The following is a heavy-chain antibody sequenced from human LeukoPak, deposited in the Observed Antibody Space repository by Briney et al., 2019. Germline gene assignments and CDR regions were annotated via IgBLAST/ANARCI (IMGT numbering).Heavy chain of an antibody. CDR3: ARLEPRSGTGSYIFY. CDR1: GYSFTSYW. CDR2: IYPGDSDT. Sequence: GESLKISCKGSGYSFTSYWIGWVRQMPGKGLEWMGIIYPGDSDTRYSPSFQGQVTISADKSISTAYLQWSSLKASDTAMYYCARLEPRSGTGSYIFYWGQGTLVTVSS. V-gene: IGHV5-51*01. D-gene: IGHD3-10*01. J-gene: IGHJ4*02.